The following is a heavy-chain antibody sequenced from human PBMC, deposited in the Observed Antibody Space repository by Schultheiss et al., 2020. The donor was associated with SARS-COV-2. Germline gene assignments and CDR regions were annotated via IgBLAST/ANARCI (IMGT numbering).Heavy chain of an antibody. D-gene: IGHD2-2*01. J-gene: IGHJ6*02. V-gene: IGHV1-46*01. CDR1: GYTFTSYY. Sequence: ASVKVSCKASGYTFTSYYMHWVRQAPGQGLEWMGIINPSGGSTSYAQKFQGRVTMTRDTSTSTVYMELSSLRSEDTAVYYCARASSVYCSSTSCYLYYYGMDVWGQGTTVTVSS. CDR2: INPSGGST. CDR3: ARASSVYCSSTSCYLYYYGMDV.